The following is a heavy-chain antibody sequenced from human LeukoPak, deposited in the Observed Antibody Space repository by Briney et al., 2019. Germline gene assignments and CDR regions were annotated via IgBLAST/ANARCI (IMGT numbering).Heavy chain of an antibody. CDR1: GFTFSNYW. J-gene: IGHJ3*02. V-gene: IGHV3-74*01. Sequence: SGGSLRLSCAASGFTFSNYWMHWVRQAPGKGLVWVSRINSDGSTTNNADSVKGRFTISRDNAKNTLYLQMNSLRAEDTAVYYCARAAAGTRAFDIWGQGTMVTVSS. CDR2: INSDGSTT. CDR3: ARAAAGTRAFDI. D-gene: IGHD6-13*01.